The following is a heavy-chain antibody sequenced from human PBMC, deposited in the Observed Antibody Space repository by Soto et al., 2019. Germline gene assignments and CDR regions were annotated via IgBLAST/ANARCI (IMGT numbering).Heavy chain of an antibody. CDR3: GRQPGVHDAFDI. V-gene: IGHV4-30-4*01. J-gene: IGHJ3*02. D-gene: IGHD2-8*01. CDR1: GGSISSGDYY. Sequence: QVQLQESGPGLVKPSQTLSLTCTVSGGSISSGDYYWSWIRQPPGRGLEWIGYIYYSGSTYYNPTLKSRVTISVDTSKLQFSLELSSVTAADTAVYYCGRQPGVHDAFDIWGQGTMVTVSS. CDR2: IYYSGST.